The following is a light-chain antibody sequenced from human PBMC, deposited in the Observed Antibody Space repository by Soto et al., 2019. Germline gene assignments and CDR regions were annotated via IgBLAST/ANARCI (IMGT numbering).Light chain of an antibody. CDR2: DND. J-gene: IGLJ1*01. CDR1: SSNIGDNY. V-gene: IGLV1-51*01. Sequence: QSVLTQPPSVSAAPGQQVTISCSGSSSNIGDNYVSWYQHFPGTAPKLVVYDNDRRPSGIPGRFSGSKSGTSATLVITGLQTGDEADYYCGTWGDRLDGNYVFGTGTKVTVL. CDR3: GTWGDRLDGNYV.